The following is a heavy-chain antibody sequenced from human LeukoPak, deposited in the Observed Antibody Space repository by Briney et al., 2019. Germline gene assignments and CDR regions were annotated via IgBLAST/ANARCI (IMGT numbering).Heavy chain of an antibody. CDR3: ARGYGSGSYSLDY. J-gene: IGHJ4*02. D-gene: IGHD3-10*01. V-gene: IGHV4-59*01. CDR1: GGSISSYY. Sequence: PSETLSLTCTVSGGSISSYYWSWIRQPPGKGLEWIGYIYYSGSTNYNPSLKSRVTISVDTSKNQFSLKLSSVTAADTAVYYCARGYGSGSYSLDYWGQGTLVTVSS. CDR2: IYYSGST.